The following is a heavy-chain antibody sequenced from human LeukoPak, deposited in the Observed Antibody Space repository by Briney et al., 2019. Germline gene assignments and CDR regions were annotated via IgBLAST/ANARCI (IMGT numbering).Heavy chain of an antibody. D-gene: IGHD3-10*01. CDR3: AKGDMVRGITVYYCMDV. CDR1: GFTFSNYA. CDR2: ITGSGGST. V-gene: IGHV3-23*01. Sequence: GGSLRLSCAASGFTFSNYAMSWVRQAPGKGLEWVSVITGSGGSTYYADSVKGRFTISRDNSKNTLYLQMNSLRAEDTAVYYCAKGDMVRGITVYYCMDVWGKGTTVTVSS. J-gene: IGHJ6*03.